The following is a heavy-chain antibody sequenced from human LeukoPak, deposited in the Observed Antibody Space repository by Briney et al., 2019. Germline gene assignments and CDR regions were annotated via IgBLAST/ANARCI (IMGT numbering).Heavy chain of an antibody. CDR3: ARDGRHFDY. D-gene: IGHD6-25*01. CDR1: GGSVSSGSYY. J-gene: IGHJ4*02. V-gene: IGHV4-61*01. Sequence: SETLSLTCTVSGGSVSSGSYYWSWIRQPPGKGLEWIGYIYYSGSTNYNPSLKSRVTISVDTSKNQSSLKLSSVTAADTAVYYCARDGRHFDYWGQGTLVTVSS. CDR2: IYYSGST.